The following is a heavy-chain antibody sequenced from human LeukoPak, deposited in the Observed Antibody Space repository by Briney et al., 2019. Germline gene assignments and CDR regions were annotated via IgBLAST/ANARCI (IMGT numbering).Heavy chain of an antibody. CDR3: ARAVRGVIMAGWFDP. CDR2: IIPIFGTA. CDR1: GGTFSSYA. Sequence: ASVKVSCKASGGTFSSYAISWVRQAPGQGLEWMGGIIPIFGTANYAQKFQGRVTITADKSTSTAYMELSSLRSEDTAVYYCARAVRGVIMAGWFDPWGQGTLVTVSS. D-gene: IGHD3-10*01. V-gene: IGHV1-69*06. J-gene: IGHJ5*02.